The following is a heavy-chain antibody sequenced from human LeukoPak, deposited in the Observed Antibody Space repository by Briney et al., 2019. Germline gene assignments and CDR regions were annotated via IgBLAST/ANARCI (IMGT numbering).Heavy chain of an antibody. CDR1: GFTFSNAW. CDR2: ISGSGGST. J-gene: IGHJ4*02. V-gene: IGHV3-23*01. Sequence: GGSLRLSCAASGFTFSNAWMSWVRQAPGKGLEWVSAISGSGGSTYYADSVKGRFTISRDNSKNTLYLQMNSLRAEDTAVYYCAKEVEWEHRGYFDYWGQGTLVTVSS. D-gene: IGHD1-26*01. CDR3: AKEVEWEHRGYFDY.